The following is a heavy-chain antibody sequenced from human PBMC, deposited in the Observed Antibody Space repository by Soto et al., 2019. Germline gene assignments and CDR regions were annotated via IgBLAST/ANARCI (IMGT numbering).Heavy chain of an antibody. CDR3: ARAVGAVDY. CDR2: IWYDGSNK. CDR1: GFTFSSYG. D-gene: IGHD1-26*01. J-gene: IGHJ4*02. V-gene: IGHV3-33*01. Sequence: QVQLVESGGGVVQPGRSLRLSCAASGFTFSSYGMHWVRQAPGKGLEWVAVIWYDGSNKYYADSVKGRFTISRDNSKNTLYLQMNSLTAEDTAVYYCARAVGAVDYWGQGTLVTVSS.